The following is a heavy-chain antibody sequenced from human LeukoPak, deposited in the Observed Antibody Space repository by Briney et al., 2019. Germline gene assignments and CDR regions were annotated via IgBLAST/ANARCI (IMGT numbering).Heavy chain of an antibody. CDR2: SSAYNGGT. CDR3: ARVDYGDYAVGY. J-gene: IGHJ4*02. Sequence: ASVRVSYKASGYTFTTYAISWVRQAPGEGGEGRGWSSAYNGGTKYAQRLQRRVTMTTDTSTSTAYMELRSLRSDDTPVYYCARVDYGDYAVGYWGQGTLVTVSS. D-gene: IGHD4-17*01. CDR1: GYTFTTYA. V-gene: IGHV1-18*01.